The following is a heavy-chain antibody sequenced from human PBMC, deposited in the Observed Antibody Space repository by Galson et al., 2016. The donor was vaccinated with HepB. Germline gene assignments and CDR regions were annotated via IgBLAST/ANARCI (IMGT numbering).Heavy chain of an antibody. D-gene: IGHD1-26*01. CDR1: GYTFISYS. V-gene: IGHV1-18*01. CDR2: ISGFGEKI. CDR3: ARASWEFPSNFDH. J-gene: IGHJ4*02. Sequence: SVKVSCKASGYTFISYSISWVRQAPGQGLEWMGRISGFGEKINYAENFQGRLAMTTDPSTSTAYMELKSLRFDDTATYFCARASWEFPSNFDHWGQGTLITVAS.